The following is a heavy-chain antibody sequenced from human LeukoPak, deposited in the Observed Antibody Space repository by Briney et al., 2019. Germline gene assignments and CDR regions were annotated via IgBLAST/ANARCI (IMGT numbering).Heavy chain of an antibody. J-gene: IGHJ4*02. CDR1: GFTFSSYS. Sequence: GGSLRLSCAASGFTFSSYSFNWVRQVPGKGLEWVSSITTTFYTYYTDSVKGRFTISRDNAKNSLYLQMISLRAEDTAVYYCARVRANWYGDYWGQGTLVTVSS. D-gene: IGHD6-13*01. CDR2: ITTTFYT. V-gene: IGHV3-21*01. CDR3: ARVRANWYGDY.